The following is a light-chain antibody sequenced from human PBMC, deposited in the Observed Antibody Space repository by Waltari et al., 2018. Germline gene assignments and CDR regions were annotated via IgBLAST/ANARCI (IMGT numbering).Light chain of an antibody. CDR1: SSNFGSGYD. CDR2: HNT. Sequence: QSVLTQPPSVSGAPGQRVTISCTGSSSNFGSGYDVHWYQQLPGTAPKLLIDHNTNRPSGVPDRFSGSKSGTSASLAITGLQAEDEADYYCQSYDSSLSDVVFGGGTKLTVL. CDR3: QSYDSSLSDVV. V-gene: IGLV1-40*01. J-gene: IGLJ2*01.